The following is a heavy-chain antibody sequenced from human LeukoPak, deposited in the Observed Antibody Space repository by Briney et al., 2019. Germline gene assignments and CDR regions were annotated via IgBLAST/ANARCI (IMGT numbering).Heavy chain of an antibody. V-gene: IGHV3-48*01. CDR1: GFTFSTYS. CDR2: IGRSSSPI. CDR3: ARGPSSQFRTDY. Sequence: GGSLRLSCAASGFTFSTYSMNWVRQAPGKGLEWVSYIGRSSSPIYYADSVKGRFTISRDNAKNSLYLQMNGLRAEDTAVYYCARGPSSQFRTDYWGQGTLATVSS. J-gene: IGHJ4*02. D-gene: IGHD2-2*01.